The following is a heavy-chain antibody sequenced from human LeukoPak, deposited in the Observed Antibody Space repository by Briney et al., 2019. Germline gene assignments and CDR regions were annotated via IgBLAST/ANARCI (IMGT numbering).Heavy chain of an antibody. J-gene: IGHJ3*01. Sequence: SETLSLTCTVSGVPISSDYWSWIRQPPGERLEWIVDIHYSGSTRNYPSLVRRVTILADTSKNQFSLKLTSAVPAATTMYYCARHLDWDSGGDAFDFWRQGTMVTVSS. V-gene: IGHV4-59*08. CDR3: ARHLDWDSGGDAFDF. CDR2: IHYSGST. CDR1: GVPISSDY. D-gene: IGHD3/OR15-3a*01.